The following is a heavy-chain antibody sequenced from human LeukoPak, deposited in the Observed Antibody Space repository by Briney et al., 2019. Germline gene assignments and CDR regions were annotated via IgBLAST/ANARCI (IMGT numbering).Heavy chain of an antibody. CDR3: ARGMRWLQLGYYFDY. CDR2: IYSGGST. CDR1: GGSFSGYY. V-gene: IGHV3-66*01. Sequence: ETLSLTCAVYGGSFSGYYWSWVRQAPGKGLEWVSVIYSGGSTYYADSVKGRFTISRDNSKNTLYLQMNSLRAEDTAVYYCARGMRWLQLGYYFDYWGQGTLVTVSS. J-gene: IGHJ4*02. D-gene: IGHD5-24*01.